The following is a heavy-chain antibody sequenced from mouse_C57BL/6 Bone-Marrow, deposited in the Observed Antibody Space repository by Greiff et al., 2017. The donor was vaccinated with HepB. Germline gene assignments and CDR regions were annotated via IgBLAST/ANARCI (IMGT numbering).Heavy chain of an antibody. Sequence: EVKLMESGGGLVKPGGSLKLSCAASGFTFSSYAMSWVRQTPEKRLEWVATISDGGSYTYYPDNVKGRFTISRDNAKNNLYLQMSHLKSEDTAMYYCARLLPPFAYWGQGTLVTVSA. CDR3: ARLLPPFAY. CDR1: GFTFSSYA. V-gene: IGHV5-4*03. D-gene: IGHD1-1*01. J-gene: IGHJ3*01. CDR2: ISDGGSYT.